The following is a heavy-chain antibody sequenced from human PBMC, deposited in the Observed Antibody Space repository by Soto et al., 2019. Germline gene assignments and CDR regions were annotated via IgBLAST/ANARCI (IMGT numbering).Heavy chain of an antibody. CDR1: GGSISSSHW. V-gene: IGHV4-4*02. Sequence: QVQLQESGPGLVKPSGTLSLSCAVSGGSISSSHWWTWVRQPPGKGLEWIGEIYHSGSTNYNPSLKGRVAISVDPPRNQFSLNLSFVPAGDTAWYYGAISGGGEDYWGQGILVTVSS. CDR2: IYHSGST. CDR3: AISGGGEDY. J-gene: IGHJ4*02. D-gene: IGHD3-10*01.